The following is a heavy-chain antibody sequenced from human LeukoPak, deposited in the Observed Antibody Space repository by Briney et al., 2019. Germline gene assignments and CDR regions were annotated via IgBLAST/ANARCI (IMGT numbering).Heavy chain of an antibody. D-gene: IGHD1-26*01. CDR3: ARDQGYSGSYYFDRFNY. CDR1: GYTFTGYY. CDR2: INPNSGGT. Sequence: GASVKVSCKASGYTFTGYYMHWVRQAPGQGLEWMGWINPNSGGTNYAQKFQGRVTMTRDTSISTAYMELSSLRSEDTAVYYCARDQGYSGSYYFDRFNYWGQGTLVTVSS. V-gene: IGHV1-2*02. J-gene: IGHJ4*02.